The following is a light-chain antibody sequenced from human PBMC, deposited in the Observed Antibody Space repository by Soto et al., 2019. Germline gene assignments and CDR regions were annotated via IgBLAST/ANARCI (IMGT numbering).Light chain of an antibody. V-gene: IGLV3-21*02. J-gene: IGLJ1*01. CDR3: QVWDSSSDHRGYV. CDR1: NIGSKS. CDR2: DDS. Sequence: SYELTQPPSVSVAPGQTARITGGGKNIGSKSVHWYQQKPGQAPVLVVYDDSARPSGIPERFSGSNSGNTATLTISRVEAGDEADYYCQVWDSSSDHRGYVFGTGTKLTVL.